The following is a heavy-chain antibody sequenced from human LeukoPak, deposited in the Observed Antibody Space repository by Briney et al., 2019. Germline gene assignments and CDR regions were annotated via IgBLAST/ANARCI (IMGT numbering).Heavy chain of an antibody. V-gene: IGHV1-69*05. CDR3: ARQAAALFYWFDP. CDR1: GGTFSSYA. D-gene: IGHD6-13*01. Sequence: GASAKVSCKASGGTFSSYAISWVRQAPGQGLEWMGGIIPIFGTANYAQKFQGRVTITTDESTSTAYMELSSLRSEDTAVYYCARQAAALFYWFDPWGQGTLVTVSS. J-gene: IGHJ5*02. CDR2: IIPIFGTA.